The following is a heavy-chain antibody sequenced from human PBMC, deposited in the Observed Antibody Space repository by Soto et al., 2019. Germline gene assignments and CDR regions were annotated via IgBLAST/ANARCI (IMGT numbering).Heavy chain of an antibody. CDR2: IYYSGST. V-gene: IGHV4-31*03. Sequence: QVQLQESGPGLVKPSQTLSLTCTVSGGSISSGGYYWSWIRQHPGKGLEWIGYIYYSGSTYYNPSPKSRVTISVDTTKNQFSLKLSSVTAADTAVYYCARGASGNYDDYWGQGTLVTVSS. J-gene: IGHJ4*02. CDR3: ARGASGNYDDY. D-gene: IGHD4-4*01. CDR1: GGSISSGGYY.